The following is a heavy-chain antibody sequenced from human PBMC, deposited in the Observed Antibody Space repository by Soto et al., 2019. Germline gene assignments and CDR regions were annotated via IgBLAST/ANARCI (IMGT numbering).Heavy chain of an antibody. CDR3: TWSLVARDAFDE. D-gene: IGHD5-12*01. Sequence: EVELSESGGGLVQPGGSLRLSCAASVFTFSTSVMSWVRQAPGKGLQWVSSISGSGDRTYYADSVKGRFTVSRDNSKNTLYLDMNTVTADDTALCYCTWSLVARDAFDEWGQGTMVIVSS. CDR2: ISGSGDRT. CDR1: VFTFSTSV. V-gene: IGHV3-23*01. J-gene: IGHJ3*01.